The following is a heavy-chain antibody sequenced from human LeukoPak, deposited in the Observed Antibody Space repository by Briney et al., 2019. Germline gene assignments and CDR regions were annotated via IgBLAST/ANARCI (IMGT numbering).Heavy chain of an antibody. Sequence: SLRLSRTASGFSFCDCAMSWVRQAPGKGLEWVAFIRSKAYGGTTEYAASVKGRFTISRDDSKSIAYLQMSSLKTEDTAVYYCTRDRGGGFRFDYWGQGTLVTVSS. J-gene: IGHJ4*02. CDR1: GFSFCDCA. CDR3: TRDRGGGFRFDY. D-gene: IGHD3-16*01. CDR2: IRSKAYGGTT. V-gene: IGHV3-49*04.